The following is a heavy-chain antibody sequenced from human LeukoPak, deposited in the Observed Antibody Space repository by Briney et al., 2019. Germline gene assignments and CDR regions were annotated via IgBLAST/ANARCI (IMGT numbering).Heavy chain of an antibody. V-gene: IGHV3-7*01. CDR2: IKQDGSEK. CDR3: ASWAGNTQSDSWSGPFDY. D-gene: IGHD3-3*01. CDR1: GFTFSSYW. J-gene: IGHJ4*02. Sequence: GGSLRLSCAASGFTFSSYWMSWVRQAPGKGLEWVANIKQDGSEKYYADSVTGRFTISRDNAKNSLYLQMSSLRVEDTAVYYCASWAGNTQSDSWSGPFDYWGQGSLVTVSS.